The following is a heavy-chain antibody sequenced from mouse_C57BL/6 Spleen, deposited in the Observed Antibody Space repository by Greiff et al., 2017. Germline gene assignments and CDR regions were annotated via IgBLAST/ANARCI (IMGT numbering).Heavy chain of an antibody. J-gene: IGHJ1*03. CDR2: IDPSDSYT. CDR3: ARRTTVGYFDV. D-gene: IGHD1-1*01. V-gene: IGHV1-69*01. CDR1: GYTFTSYW. Sequence: QVQLQQPGAELVMPGASVKLSCKASGYTFTSYWMHWVKQRPGQGLEWIGEIDPSDSYTNYNQKFKGKSTLTVDKSSSTTYMQLSSLTSEDSAVSYCARRTTVGYFDVWGTGTTVTVSS.